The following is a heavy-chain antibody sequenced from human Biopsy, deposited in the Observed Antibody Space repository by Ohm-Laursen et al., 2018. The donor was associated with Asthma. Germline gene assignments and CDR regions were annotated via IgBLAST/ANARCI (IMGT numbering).Heavy chain of an antibody. CDR2: IYYSGST. D-gene: IGHD3-16*02. J-gene: IGHJ5*02. V-gene: IGHV4-59*01. Sequence: SETLSLTWTVSGDSINNFYWSWIRQPPGKGLEWIGYIYYSGSTNYNPSLKSRVTISEDTSKNQFSLKLTSVTAADTAVYYCARGVITNWFDPWGQGTLVTVSS. CDR1: GDSINNFY. CDR3: ARGVITNWFDP.